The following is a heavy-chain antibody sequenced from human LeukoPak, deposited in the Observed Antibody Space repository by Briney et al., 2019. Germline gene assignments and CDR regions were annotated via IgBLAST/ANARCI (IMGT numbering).Heavy chain of an antibody. V-gene: IGHV1-46*01. J-gene: IGHJ4*02. CDR1: GYTFTSYY. CDR3: VRDMVRGNSLDY. D-gene: IGHD1/OR15-1a*01. CDR2: INPSGGST. Sequence: ASVKVSCKASGYTFTSYYMHWVRQAPGQGLEWMGIINPSGGSTSYAQKFQGRVTMTRDTSTSTVYMELSSLRSEDTAVYYCVRDMVRGNSLDYWGQGTLVTVSS.